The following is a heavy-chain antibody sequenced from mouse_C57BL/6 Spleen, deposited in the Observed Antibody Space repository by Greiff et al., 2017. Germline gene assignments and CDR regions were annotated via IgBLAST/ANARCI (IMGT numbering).Heavy chain of an antibody. CDR1: GYTFTDHT. V-gene: IGHV1-78*01. Sequence: VQLQQSDAELVKPGASVTISCKVSGYTFTDHTLHWMQQRPEQGLDWIGYIYPRDGSAKYNEQFTGQATLTADKSSSTACMKLNSLTSEDAAVXFCAHDGYYSYWYFDVWGTGTTVTVSS. CDR2: IYPRDGSA. J-gene: IGHJ1*03. CDR3: AHDGYYSYWYFDV. D-gene: IGHD2-3*01.